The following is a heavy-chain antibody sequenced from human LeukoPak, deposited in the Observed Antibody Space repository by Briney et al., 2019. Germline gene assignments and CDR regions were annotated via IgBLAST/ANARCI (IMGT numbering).Heavy chain of an antibody. Sequence: SETLSLTCAVSGDSISNHIYYWDWIRQTPGKGLEWIGAVYYTGNAYYNPSLKSRVTISVDTSDNRFSMHLSSVNAADTAIYYCARLRALSGHRGAFDIWGQGTLVTVSS. J-gene: IGHJ3*02. CDR1: GDSISNHIYY. CDR2: VYYTGNA. CDR3: ARLRALSGHRGAFDI. D-gene: IGHD5/OR15-5a*01. V-gene: IGHV4-39*01.